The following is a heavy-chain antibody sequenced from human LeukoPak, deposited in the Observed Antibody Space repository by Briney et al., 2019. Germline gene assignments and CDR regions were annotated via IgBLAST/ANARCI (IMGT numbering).Heavy chain of an antibody. Sequence: GASVKVSCKASGYTFTGYYMHWVRQAPGQGLEWMGWINPNSGGTNYAQKFQGRVTMTRDTSISTAYMELSRLRSDDTAVYYCARDMVWVTYYFDYWGQGTLVTVSS. V-gene: IGHV1-2*02. J-gene: IGHJ4*02. CDR2: INPNSGGT. D-gene: IGHD3-10*01. CDR3: ARDMVWVTYYFDY. CDR1: GYTFTGYY.